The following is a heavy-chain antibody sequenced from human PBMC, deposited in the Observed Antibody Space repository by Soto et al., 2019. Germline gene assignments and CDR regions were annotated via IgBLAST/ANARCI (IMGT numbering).Heavy chain of an antibody. V-gene: IGHV3-23*01. Sequence: EVQLLESGGGLVQPGGSLRLSCAASGFTFNNYAMNWVRQAPGKGLEWVSSISGSGGSTYYADSVKGRFTISRDNSTNTLYLQMNLLRAEDTAVYYCAKGALGSSSWYDFDYWGQGTLVTVSS. J-gene: IGHJ4*02. CDR2: ISGSGGST. D-gene: IGHD6-13*01. CDR1: GFTFNNYA. CDR3: AKGALGSSSWYDFDY.